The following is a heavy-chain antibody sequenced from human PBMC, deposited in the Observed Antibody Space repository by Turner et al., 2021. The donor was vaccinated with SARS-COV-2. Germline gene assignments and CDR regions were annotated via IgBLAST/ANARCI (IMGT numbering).Heavy chain of an antibody. D-gene: IGHD3-22*01. Sequence: QLQLQESGPGLVKPSETLSLTCTVSGGSISGSSYYWGWIRQPPGKGLEWIGSIYYSGSTYYNPSLKSRVTISVDTSKNQFYLKLSSVTAADTAVYYCARLDYDSSGYYSSGFDYWGQGTLVTVSS. V-gene: IGHV4-39*01. CDR3: ARLDYDSSGYYSSGFDY. J-gene: IGHJ4*02. CDR1: GGSISGSSYY. CDR2: IYYSGST.